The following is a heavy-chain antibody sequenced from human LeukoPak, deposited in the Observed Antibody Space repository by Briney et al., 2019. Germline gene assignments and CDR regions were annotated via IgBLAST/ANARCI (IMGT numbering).Heavy chain of an antibody. CDR1: GYTFTGYY. Sequence: ASVKVSCKASGYTFTGYYMHWVRQAPGQGLEWMGWINPNSGGTNYAQKFQGRVTMTRDTSISTAYMELSRLRSDDTAVYYCARAAYYDFWSGYEIWGQGTMVTVSS. J-gene: IGHJ3*02. V-gene: IGHV1-2*02. CDR2: INPNSGGT. CDR3: ARAAYYDFWSGYEI. D-gene: IGHD3-3*01.